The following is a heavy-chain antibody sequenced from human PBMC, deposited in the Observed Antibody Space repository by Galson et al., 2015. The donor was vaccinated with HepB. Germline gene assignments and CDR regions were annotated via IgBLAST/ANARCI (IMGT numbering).Heavy chain of an antibody. CDR2: IIPIFGTA. CDR1: GGTFSSYA. J-gene: IGHJ3*02. D-gene: IGHD3-22*01. CDR3: ARDGIYGDYYDSSGYPFDI. V-gene: IGHV1-69*13. Sequence: SVKVSCKASGGTFSSYAISWVRQAPGQGLEWMGGIIPIFGTASYAQKFQGRVTITADESTSTAYMELSSLRSEDTAVYYCARDGIYGDYYDSSGYPFDIWGQGTMVTVSS.